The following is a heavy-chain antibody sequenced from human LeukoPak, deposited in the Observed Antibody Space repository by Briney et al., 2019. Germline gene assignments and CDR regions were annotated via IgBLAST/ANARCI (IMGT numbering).Heavy chain of an antibody. CDR2: IYSGGST. J-gene: IGHJ3*02. V-gene: IGHV3-66*01. D-gene: IGHD2-2*01. Sequence: ETLSLTCTVSGGSISSSSYYMTWVRQAPGKGLEWVSVIYSGGSTYYADSVKGRFTISRDNSKNTLYLQMNSLRVEDTAVYYCASTKVAPGDDVFDIWGQGTMVTVSS. CDR1: GGSISSSSYY. CDR3: ASTKVAPGDDVFDI.